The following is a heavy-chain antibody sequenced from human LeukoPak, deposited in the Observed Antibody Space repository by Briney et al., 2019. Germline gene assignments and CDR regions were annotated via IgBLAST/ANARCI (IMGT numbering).Heavy chain of an antibody. CDR2: VRYDSSNK. V-gene: IGHV3-30*02. CDR3: AKLGRTVDY. J-gene: IGHJ4*02. D-gene: IGHD1-1*01. CDR1: GFTFSGCG. Sequence: PGGSLRLSCAASGFTFSGCGMHWVRQAPGKGLEWVAFVRYDSSNKYYADSVKGRFTVSRDNSKNMLYLQMNSLRAEDTAVYYCAKLGRTVDYWGQGTLVTVSS.